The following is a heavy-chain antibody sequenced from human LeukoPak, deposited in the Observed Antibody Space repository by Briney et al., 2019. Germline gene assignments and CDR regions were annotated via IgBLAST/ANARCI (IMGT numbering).Heavy chain of an antibody. V-gene: IGHV3-66*01. D-gene: IGHD2-8*01. CDR2: INSGGST. J-gene: IGHJ6*02. Sequence: GGSLRLSCAASGFTVSTNYMTWVRQAPGKGLEWVSVINSGGSTYFADSVQGRFTISRDNSKNTVHLQMNSLRAEDTAEYYCAKSPNGDYYHGMDVWGQGTTVTVSS. CDR1: GFTVSTNY. CDR3: AKSPNGDYYHGMDV.